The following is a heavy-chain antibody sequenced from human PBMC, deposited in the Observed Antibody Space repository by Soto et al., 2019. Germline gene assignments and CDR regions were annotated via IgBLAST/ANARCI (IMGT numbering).Heavy chain of an antibody. Sequence: PGGSLRLSCAASGFTFSSYSMNWVRQAPGKGLEWVSSISSSSSYIYYADSVKGRFTISRDNAKNSLYLQMNSLRAEDTAVYYCARDRDSGYDYYYYYGMDVWGQGTTVTVSS. CDR1: GFTFSSYS. J-gene: IGHJ6*02. CDR3: ARDRDSGYDYYYYYGMDV. D-gene: IGHD5-12*01. CDR2: ISSSSSYI. V-gene: IGHV3-21*01.